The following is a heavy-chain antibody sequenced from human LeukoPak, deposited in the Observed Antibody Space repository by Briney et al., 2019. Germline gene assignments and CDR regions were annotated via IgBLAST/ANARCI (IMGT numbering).Heavy chain of an antibody. J-gene: IGHJ5*02. CDR1: GASVSSASY. V-gene: IGHV4-61*01. D-gene: IGHD1-26*01. CDR3: ARSRAFNSGAFDP. CDR2: IFNGVNT. Sequence: SETLSLTCTVSGASVSSASYWTWIRQPPGKGVEWIAHIFNGVNTNYNPSLKSRVTISVDTSKNQFSLRLNSVTAADTAVYYCARSRAFNSGAFDPWGQGSLVTVSS.